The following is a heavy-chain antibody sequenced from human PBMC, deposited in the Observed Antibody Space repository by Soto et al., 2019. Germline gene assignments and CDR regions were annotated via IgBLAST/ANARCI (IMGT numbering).Heavy chain of an antibody. CDR1: GFTFSNYW. CDR3: TRAAYCGRDCHSYFDY. J-gene: IGHJ4*02. Sequence: EVQLVESGGGLVQPGGSLRLSCAASGFTFSNYWMHWVRQVPGKGLLWVARINGDGTITDYADSVKGRFTISRYNGENPLYLPMSSLRAEDTAVYYCTRAAYCGRDCHSYFDYWGQGTLVTVSS. D-gene: IGHD2-21*02. CDR2: INGDGTIT. V-gene: IGHV3-74*01.